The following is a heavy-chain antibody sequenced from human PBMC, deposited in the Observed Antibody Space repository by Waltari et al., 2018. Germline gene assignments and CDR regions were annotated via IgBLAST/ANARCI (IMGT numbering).Heavy chain of an antibody. CDR1: GGTFSSYA. CDR2: IIPIFGTA. CDR3: ASSRPYCSGGSCYSSLFDY. D-gene: IGHD2-15*01. V-gene: IGHV1-69*05. Sequence: QVQLVQSGAEVKKPGSSVKVSCKASGGTFSSYAISWVRQSPGHGLEWMGGIIPIFGTANYAQKFQGRVTITTDESTSTAYMELSSLRSEDTAVYYCASSRPYCSGGSCYSSLFDYWGQGTLVTVSS. J-gene: IGHJ4*02.